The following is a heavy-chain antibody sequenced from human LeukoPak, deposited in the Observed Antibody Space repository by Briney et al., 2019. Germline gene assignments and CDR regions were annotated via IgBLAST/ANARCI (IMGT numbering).Heavy chain of an antibody. CDR2: VRYDGIIQ. J-gene: IGHJ4*02. CDR1: GLTFSSYG. Sequence: GGSLRLSCTASGLTFSSYGFHWVRQAPGSGLQWLASVRYDGIIQFYADSVKGRFTVSRDNSKDMVYLQMDNLRPEDTAVYYCAKDRQDYGAYWGQGTLVTVST. CDR3: AKDRQDYGAY. V-gene: IGHV3-30*02.